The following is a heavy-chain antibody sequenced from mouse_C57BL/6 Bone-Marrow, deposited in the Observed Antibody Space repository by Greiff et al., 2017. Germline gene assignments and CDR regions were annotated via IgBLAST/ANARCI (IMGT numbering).Heavy chain of an antibody. V-gene: IGHV5-6*01. CDR2: ISSGGSYT. CDR3: ASNYYGSSYDY. CDR1: GFTFSSYG. J-gene: IGHJ2*01. Sequence: EVQVVESGGDLVKPGGSLKLSCAASGFTFSSYGMSWVRQTPDKRLEWVATISSGGSYTYYPDSVKGRFTLSRDNAKNTLYLQMSSLKSEDTDMYYFASNYYGSSYDYWGQGTTLTVSS. D-gene: IGHD1-1*01.